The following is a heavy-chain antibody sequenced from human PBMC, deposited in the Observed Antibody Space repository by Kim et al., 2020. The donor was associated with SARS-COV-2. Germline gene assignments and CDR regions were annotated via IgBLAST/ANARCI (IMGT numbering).Heavy chain of an antibody. CDR3: ARGYIKSSSAWSTFSWFDP. J-gene: IGHJ5*02. CDR1: GYTFTSYY. CDR2: INPSGGST. Sequence: ASVKVSCKASGYTFTSYYMHWVRQAPGQGLEWMGIINPSGGSTSYAQKFQGRVTMTRDTSTSTVYMELSSLRSEDTAVYYCARGYIKSSSAWSTFSWFDPWGQGTLVTVSS. V-gene: IGHV1-46*01. D-gene: IGHD6-6*01.